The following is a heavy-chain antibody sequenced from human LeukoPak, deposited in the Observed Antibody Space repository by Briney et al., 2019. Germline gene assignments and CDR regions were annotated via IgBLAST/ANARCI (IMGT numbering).Heavy chain of an antibody. CDR2: IYYSGST. J-gene: IGHJ4*02. CDR3: ARYCGGDCYSLDY. V-gene: IGHV4-30-4*01. CDR1: GGSISSGDYY. D-gene: IGHD2-21*02. Sequence: SETLSLTCTVSGGSISSGDYYWSWIRQPPGKGLEWIGYIYYSGSTYYNPSLKSRVTISVDTSKNQFSLKLSSMTAADTAVYYCARYCGGDCYSLDYWGQGTLVTVSS.